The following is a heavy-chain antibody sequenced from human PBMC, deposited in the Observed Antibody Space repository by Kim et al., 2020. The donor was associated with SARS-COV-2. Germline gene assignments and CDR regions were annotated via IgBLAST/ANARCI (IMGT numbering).Heavy chain of an antibody. CDR1: GGSISSSSYY. CDR2: IYYSGST. CDR3: ARYGFTMVRGVIIPYYYYYGMDV. D-gene: IGHD3-10*01. V-gene: IGHV4-39*07. J-gene: IGHJ6*02. Sequence: SETLSLTCTVSGGSISSSSYYWGWIRQPPGKGLEWIGSIYYSGSTYYNPSLKSRVTISVDTSKNQFSLKLSSVTAADTAVYYCARYGFTMVRGVIIPYYYYYGMDVWGQGTTVTVSS.